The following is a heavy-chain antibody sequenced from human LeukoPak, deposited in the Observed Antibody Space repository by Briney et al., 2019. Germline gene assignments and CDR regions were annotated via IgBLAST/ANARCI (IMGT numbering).Heavy chain of an antibody. J-gene: IGHJ6*03. CDR2: ITSSSSYT. CDR1: GITFSNYN. V-gene: IGHV3-21*01. Sequence: GSLRLSCAAPGITFSNYNMNWVRQAPGKGLEWISSITSSSSYTFYADSVKGRFTISRDNAKNSLYLQMNSLRVEDTAIYYCARDPYNGAYSEGYYYYYMDVWGKGTTVTVSS. D-gene: IGHD1-1*01. CDR3: ARDPYNGAYSEGYYYYYMDV.